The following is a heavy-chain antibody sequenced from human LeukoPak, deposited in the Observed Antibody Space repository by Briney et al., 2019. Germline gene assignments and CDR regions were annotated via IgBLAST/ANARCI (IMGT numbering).Heavy chain of an antibody. V-gene: IGHV3-21*01. J-gene: IGHJ6*03. CDR1: GFTFSSYS. D-gene: IGHD2-2*01. Sequence: GGSLRLSCAASGFTFSSYSMNWVRQAPGKGLEWVSSISSSSSYIYYADSVRGRFTISRDNAKNSLYLQMNSLRAEDTAVYYCARATRYCSSTSCPPTYYYYYMDVWGKGTTVTVSS. CDR3: ARATRYCSSTSCPPTYYYYYMDV. CDR2: ISSSSSYI.